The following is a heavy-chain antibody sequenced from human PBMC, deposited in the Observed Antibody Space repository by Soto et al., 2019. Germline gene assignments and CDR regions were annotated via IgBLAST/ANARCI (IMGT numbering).Heavy chain of an antibody. J-gene: IGHJ6*02. Sequence: QMPLVQSGAEVKKTGSSVKVSCEASGYTFTYRYLHWVRQAPGQALEWMGWITGLNGDTNFAQKFQGRVTLTRDRSMTTAYMELISLTSDDTGIYYCATPGAFGGPSYGMDVWGQGTSVTVSS. V-gene: IGHV1-45*02. CDR1: GYTFTYRY. CDR2: ITGLNGDT. CDR3: ATPGAFGGPSYGMDV. D-gene: IGHD2-15*01.